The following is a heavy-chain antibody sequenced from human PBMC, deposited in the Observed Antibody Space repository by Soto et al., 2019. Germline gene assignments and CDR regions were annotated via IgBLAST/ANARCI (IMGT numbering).Heavy chain of an antibody. D-gene: IGHD6-19*01. Sequence: GGSLRLSCAASGFTFSSYAMSWVRQAPGKGLEWVSAISGSGGSTYYADSVKGWFTISRDNSKNTLYLQMNSLRAEDTAVYYCAESGWGSGYYGMDVWGQGTTVTVSS. CDR3: AESGWGSGYYGMDV. CDR1: GFTFSSYA. V-gene: IGHV3-23*01. J-gene: IGHJ6*02. CDR2: ISGSGGST.